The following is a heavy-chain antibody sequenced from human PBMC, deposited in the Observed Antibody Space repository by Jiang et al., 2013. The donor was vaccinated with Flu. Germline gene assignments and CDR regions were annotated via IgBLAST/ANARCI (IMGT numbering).Heavy chain of an antibody. V-gene: IGHV4-39*01. CDR1: GGSISSSSYY. J-gene: IGHJ4*02. CDR3: ARLVGLTGYSIDY. Sequence: SGPGLVKPSETLSLTCTVSGGSISSSSYYWGWVRQPPGKGLEWIGSIYYSGSTYYNPSLKSRVTISVDTSKNQFSLKLSSVTAADTAVYYCARLVGLTGYSIDYWGQGTLVTVSS. CDR2: IYYSGST. D-gene: IGHD3-9*01.